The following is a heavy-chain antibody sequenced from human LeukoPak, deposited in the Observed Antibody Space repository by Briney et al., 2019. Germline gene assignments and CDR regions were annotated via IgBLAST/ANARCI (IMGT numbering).Heavy chain of an antibody. J-gene: IGHJ4*02. CDR1: GYTFTGYY. V-gene: IGHV1-2*04. CDR3: ASSGYYYGPLDY. CDR2: INPNSGGT. D-gene: IGHD3-22*01. Sequence: ASVKVSCKASGYTFTGYYMHWVRQAPGQGIEWMGRINPNSGGTNYAQKFQGWVTMTRDTSISTAYMELSRLRSDDTAVYYCASSGYYYGPLDYWGQGTLVTVSS.